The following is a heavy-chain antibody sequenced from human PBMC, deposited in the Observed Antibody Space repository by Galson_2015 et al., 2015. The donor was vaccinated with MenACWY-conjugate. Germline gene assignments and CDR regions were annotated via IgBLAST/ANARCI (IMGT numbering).Heavy chain of an antibody. CDR1: GFTFSSYS. CDR2: ISSDGSTK. CDR3: AKDGGVAVAGRFDP. V-gene: IGHV3-48*02. Sequence: GFTFSSYSMNWVRQAPGKGLEWISSISSDGSTKYYADSVKGRFTISRDNAKNSLYLQMNSLRDEDTAVYYCAKDGGVAVAGRFDPWGQGTLVTVAS. D-gene: IGHD6-19*01. J-gene: IGHJ5*02.